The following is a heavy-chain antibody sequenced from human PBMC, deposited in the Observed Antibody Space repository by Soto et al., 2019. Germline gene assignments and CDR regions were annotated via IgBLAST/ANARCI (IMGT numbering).Heavy chain of an antibody. J-gene: IGHJ4*02. CDR3: ARSSLWFGECFVY. CDR2: IYYSGST. V-gene: IGHV4-59*08. Sequence: SETLSLTCTVSGGSISSYYWSWIRQPPGKGLEWIGYIYYSGSTNYNPSLKSRVTISVDTSKNQFSLKLSSVTAADTAVYYCARSSLWFGECFVYWGQGTLVAVSS. D-gene: IGHD3-10*01. CDR1: GGSISSYY.